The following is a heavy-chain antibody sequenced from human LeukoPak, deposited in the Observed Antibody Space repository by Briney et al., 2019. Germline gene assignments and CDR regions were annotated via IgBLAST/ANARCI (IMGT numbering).Heavy chain of an antibody. CDR1: GGSFSGYY. Sequence: AETLSLTCAVYGGSFSGYYWSWIRQPPGKGLEWIGEINHSGSTNYNPSLKSRVTTSVDTSKNQFSLKLSSVTAADTAVYYCARAPPGYCSSTSCPPDPFDYWGQGTLVTVSS. J-gene: IGHJ4*02. CDR3: ARAPPGYCSSTSCPPDPFDY. D-gene: IGHD2-2*01. CDR2: INHSGST. V-gene: IGHV4-34*01.